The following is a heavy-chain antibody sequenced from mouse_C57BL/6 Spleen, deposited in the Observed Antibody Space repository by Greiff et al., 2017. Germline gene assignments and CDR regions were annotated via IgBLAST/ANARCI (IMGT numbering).Heavy chain of an antibody. D-gene: IGHD2-5*01. V-gene: IGHV1-47*01. CDR3: ARRGYSNYAWFAY. J-gene: IGHJ3*01. CDR2: FHPYNDDT. Sequence: QVQLKESGAELVKPGASVKMSCKASGYTFTTYPIEWMKQNHGKSLEWIGNFHPYNDDTKYNEKFKGKATLTVEKSSSTVYLELSRLTSDDSAVYYCARRGYSNYAWFAYWGQGTLVTVSA. CDR1: GYTFTTYP.